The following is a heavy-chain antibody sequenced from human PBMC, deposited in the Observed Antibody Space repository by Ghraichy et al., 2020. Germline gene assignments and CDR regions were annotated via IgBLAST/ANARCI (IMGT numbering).Heavy chain of an antibody. CDR2: IKQDGSEK. J-gene: IGHJ4*02. CDR3: ARVRWLGYQIYFDY. V-gene: IGHV3-7*01. D-gene: IGHD4-23*01. Sequence: GGSLRLSCAASGFSFSSYWMTWVRQAPGKGLEWVANIKQDGSEKYYVASVRGRFTISRDNAKNSLYLQINGLRAEDTAAYYCARVRWLGYQIYFDYRGQGTLVTVS. CDR1: GFSFSSYW.